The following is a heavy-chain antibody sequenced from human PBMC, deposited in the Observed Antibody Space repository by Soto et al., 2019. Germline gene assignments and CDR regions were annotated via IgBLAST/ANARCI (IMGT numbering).Heavy chain of an antibody. CDR1: GDSISTNSYS. CDR2: FYYSGST. J-gene: IGHJ6*02. Sequence: SETLSLTCTVSGDSISTNSYSWGWIRQPPGQGLEWIGLFYYSGSTHYNPSLKSRVTISVDTSKNQFSLKLSSVTAADTAVYYCARAAIAAAGIGGYGMDVWGQGTTVTVSS. D-gene: IGHD6-13*01. CDR3: ARAAIAAAGIGGYGMDV. V-gene: IGHV4-39*07.